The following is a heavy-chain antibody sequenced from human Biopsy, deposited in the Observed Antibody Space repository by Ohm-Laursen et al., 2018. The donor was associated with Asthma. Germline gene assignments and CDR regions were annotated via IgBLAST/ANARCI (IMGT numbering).Heavy chain of an antibody. V-gene: IGHV3-33*06. Sequence: SLRLSCSASGFTFSSYGMHWVRQAPGKGLEWVAVIWYDGSNKYYADSVKGRFTISRDNSKNTLYLQMNSLRAEDTAVYYCAKERYYNFWSGYPIWGQGTMVTVSS. CDR3: AKERYYNFWSGYPI. CDR2: IWYDGSNK. D-gene: IGHD3-3*01. J-gene: IGHJ3*02. CDR1: GFTFSSYG.